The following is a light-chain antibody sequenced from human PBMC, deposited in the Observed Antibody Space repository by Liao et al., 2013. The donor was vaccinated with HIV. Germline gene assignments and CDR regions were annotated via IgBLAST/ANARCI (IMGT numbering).Light chain of an antibody. CDR2: QDT. J-gene: IGLJ2*01. CDR1: KLENKY. V-gene: IGLV3-1*01. Sequence: SYELTQPPSVSVSPGQTASITCSGDKLENKYACWYQQKPGQSPVLVIYQDTKRPSGIPERFSGSNSGNTATLTISGTQAMDEAYYYCQTWDSSTAHVVFGGGTKLTVL. CDR3: QTWDSSTAHVV.